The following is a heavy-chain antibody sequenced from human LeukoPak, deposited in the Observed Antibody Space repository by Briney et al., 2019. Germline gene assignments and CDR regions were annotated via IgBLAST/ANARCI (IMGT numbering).Heavy chain of an antibody. V-gene: IGHV3-30-3*01. CDR2: VSFDGSNQ. Sequence: GGSLRLSCVASGFTFSNYAMHWVRQAPGKGLEWVAVVSFDGSNQYYADSVKGRFTISRDNSNNTLYLHMNSLRAEDTAVFYCTSTYCDFTNCYSHFDSWGQGTLVTVSS. D-gene: IGHD2-21*02. J-gene: IGHJ4*02. CDR1: GFTFSNYA. CDR3: TSTYCDFTNCYSHFDS.